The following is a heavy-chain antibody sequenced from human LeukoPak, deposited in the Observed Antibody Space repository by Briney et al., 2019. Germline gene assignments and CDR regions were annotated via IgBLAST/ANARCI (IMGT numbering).Heavy chain of an antibody. D-gene: IGHD4-23*01. V-gene: IGHV5-51*01. CDR1: GYSLTSYW. CDR2: IYPGDSDT. CDR3: ASLWDYGGNPHGT. Sequence: GESLKISCKGSGYSLTSYWIGWVRQMPGKGLEWMGIIYPGDSDTRYSPSFQGQVTISADKSISTAYLQWSSLKASDTAMYYCASLWDYGGNPHGTWGQGTLVTVSS. J-gene: IGHJ5*02.